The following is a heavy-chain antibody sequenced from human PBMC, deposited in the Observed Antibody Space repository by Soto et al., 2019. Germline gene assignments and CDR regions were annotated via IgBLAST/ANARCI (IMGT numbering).Heavy chain of an antibody. J-gene: IGHJ4*02. V-gene: IGHV3-23*01. D-gene: IGHD3-22*01. CDR2: ISGSGYAT. Sequence: EVQLLESGGGLVQPGGSLRLSCAASGFTFSNCAMNWVRQAPGQGLEWVSTISGSGYATYYADSVKGRFTISRDNSKNTLYLQMNSLRAEDTAIYYCAKDHRGYNQPFDYWGQGTLVTVSS. CDR3: AKDHRGYNQPFDY. CDR1: GFTFSNCA.